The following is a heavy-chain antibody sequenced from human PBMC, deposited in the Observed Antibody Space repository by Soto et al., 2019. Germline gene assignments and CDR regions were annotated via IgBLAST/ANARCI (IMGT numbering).Heavy chain of an antibody. D-gene: IGHD1-26*01. V-gene: IGHV1-46*01. J-gene: IGHJ6*02. CDR3: ARDSREGGSYRSYYYYGMDV. Sequence: ASVKVSCKASGYTITSYYMHWVRQAPGQGLEWMGIINPSGGSTSYAQKFQGRVTMTRDTSTSTVYMELSSLRSEDTAVYYCARDSREGGSYRSYYYYGMDVWGQGTTVTVSS. CDR1: GYTITSYY. CDR2: INPSGGST.